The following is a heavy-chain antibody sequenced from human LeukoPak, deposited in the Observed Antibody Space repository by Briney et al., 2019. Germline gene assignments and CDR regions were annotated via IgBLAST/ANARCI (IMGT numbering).Heavy chain of an antibody. J-gene: IGHJ4*02. CDR1: GFTSSSYG. V-gene: IGHV3-30*18. Sequence: PGRSLRLSCAASGFTSSSYGMHWVRQAPGKGLEWVAVISYDGSNKYYADSVKGRFTISRDNSKNTLYLQMNSLRAEDTAVYYCAKDGLYGDYGKLFDYWGQGTLVTVSS. CDR2: ISYDGSNK. CDR3: AKDGLYGDYGKLFDY. D-gene: IGHD4-17*01.